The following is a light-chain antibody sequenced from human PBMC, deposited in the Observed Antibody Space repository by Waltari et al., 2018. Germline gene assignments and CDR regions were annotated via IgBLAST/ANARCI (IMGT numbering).Light chain of an antibody. V-gene: IGKV3-15*01. CDR1: QSVNDN. J-gene: IGKJ1*01. CDR3: QHYNKWPPWT. CDR2: GVS. Sequence: EVVMTQSPATLSVSPGESVTLSCRPSQSVNDNFAWYQQKVGQAPRLLIYGVSSRATGIPARFSGTGSGTDFTLTITSLQAEDFAVYYCQHYNKWPPWTFGQGTKVEFK.